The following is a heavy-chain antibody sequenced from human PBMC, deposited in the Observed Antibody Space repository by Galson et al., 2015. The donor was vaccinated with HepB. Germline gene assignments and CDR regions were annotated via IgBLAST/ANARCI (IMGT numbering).Heavy chain of an antibody. Sequence: SLRLSCAASGFTFSSYWMSWVRQAPGKGLEWVANIKQDGSEKYYVASVRGRFTISRDNSKNSLYLQMNSLRDEDTAVYYCARDDSYDSSGYPSWGQGTLVTVSS. CDR2: IKQDGSEK. V-gene: IGHV3-7*03. CDR1: GFTFSSYW. D-gene: IGHD3-22*01. CDR3: ARDDSYDSSGYPS. J-gene: IGHJ5*02.